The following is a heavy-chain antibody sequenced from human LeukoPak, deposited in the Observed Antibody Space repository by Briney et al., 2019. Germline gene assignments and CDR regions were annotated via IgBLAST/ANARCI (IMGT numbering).Heavy chain of an antibody. D-gene: IGHD1-26*01. CDR3: AKPFMVGATGYYYYYMDV. CDR2: MNPNSGNT. V-gene: IGHV1-8*01. Sequence: WASVKVSCKASGYTFTSYDINWVRQATGQGLEWMGWMNPNSGNTGYAQKFQGRVTMTRNTSISTAYMELSSLRSEDTAVYYCAKPFMVGATGYYYYYMDVWGEGTTVTVSS. CDR1: GYTFTSYD. J-gene: IGHJ6*03.